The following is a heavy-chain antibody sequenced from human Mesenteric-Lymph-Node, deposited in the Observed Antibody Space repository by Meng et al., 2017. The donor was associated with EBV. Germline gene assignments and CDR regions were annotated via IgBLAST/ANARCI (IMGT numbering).Heavy chain of an antibody. CDR2: INTDGTST. CDR3: ARERRVG. CDR1: GFTFSNYW. V-gene: IGHV3-74*01. Sequence: ELQLLESRGQLVPPGGSLRLSCAASGFTFSNYWMHWVRQAPGKGLVWVSRINTDGTSTYYADSVKGRFTISRDNAKNTLYLQMNSLRAEDTAMYYCARERRVGWGQGTLVTVSS. J-gene: IGHJ4*02.